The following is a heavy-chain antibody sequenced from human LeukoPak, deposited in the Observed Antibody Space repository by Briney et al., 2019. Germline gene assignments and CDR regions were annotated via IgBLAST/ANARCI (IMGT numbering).Heavy chain of an antibody. Sequence: PSETLSLTCTVSGYSISSGYYWSWIRQPPGKGLEWIGSIYHTGITQYNPSLKRRVTISLDTSKNQFSLKLSSVTAADTAVYYCARKEDYWGQGTLVTVSS. CDR2: IYHTGIT. J-gene: IGHJ4*02. CDR3: ARKEDY. V-gene: IGHV4-38-2*02. CDR1: GYSISSGYY.